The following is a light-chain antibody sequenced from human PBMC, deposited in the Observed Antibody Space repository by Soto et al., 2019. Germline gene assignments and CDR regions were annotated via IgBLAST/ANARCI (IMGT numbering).Light chain of an antibody. CDR1: QSVSSN. J-gene: IGKJ2*01. CDR2: DAS. CDR3: HHYNSWPYT. V-gene: IGKV3-15*01. Sequence: EIVVTEPPNTLGGYQEEGGTLCCRASQSVSSNLAWYQQKPGQAPRLLIYDASTRAPGFPARFSGSGSGTEFTLTLSCLQSEDFAVYYCHHYNSWPYTFGQGTKVDIK.